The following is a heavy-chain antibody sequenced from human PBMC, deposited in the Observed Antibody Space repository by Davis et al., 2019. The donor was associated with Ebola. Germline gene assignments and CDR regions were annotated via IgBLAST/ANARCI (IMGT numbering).Heavy chain of an antibody. CDR3: ASIYDSSGYFDY. CDR1: GGSISSSSYY. D-gene: IGHD3-22*01. Sequence: MPSETLSLTCTVSGGSISSSSYYWGWIRQPPGKGLEWIGSIYYSGSTYYNPSLKSRVTISVDTSKNQFSLKLSSVTAADTAVYYCASIYDSSGYFDYWGQGTLVTVSS. CDR2: IYYSGST. J-gene: IGHJ4*02. V-gene: IGHV4-39*07.